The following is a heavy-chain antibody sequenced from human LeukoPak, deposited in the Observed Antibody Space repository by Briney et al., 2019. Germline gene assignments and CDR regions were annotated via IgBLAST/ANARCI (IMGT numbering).Heavy chain of an antibody. D-gene: IGHD3-22*01. CDR3: ARATYYYDSSGYSLNWFDP. Sequence: SETLSLTCTVSGGSISSYYWSWIRQPAGKGREWIGRIYTSGSTNYNPSLKSRVTMSVDTSKNQFSLKLSSVTAADTAVYYCARATYYYDSSGYSLNWFDPWGQGTLVTVSS. J-gene: IGHJ5*02. CDR1: GGSISSYY. CDR2: IYTSGST. V-gene: IGHV4-4*07.